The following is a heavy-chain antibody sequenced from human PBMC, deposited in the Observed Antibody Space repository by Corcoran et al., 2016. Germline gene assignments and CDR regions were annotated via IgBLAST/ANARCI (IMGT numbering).Heavy chain of an antibody. CDR3: VCGRNRDYYDSRGSVVH. Sequence: EVQLVESGGGLVQPGGSLRLSCAASGFTFSNYDIHWVRQATGKGLEWVSGICTLSDTYYLDSVKGRVTISRDNAKNSLYLQMNSLSAGDTAVDNGVCGRNRDYYDSRGSVVHWGRGTLVTISS. CDR1: GFTFSNYD. D-gene: IGHD3-22*01. J-gene: IGHJ1*01. CDR2: ICTLSDT. V-gene: IGHV3-13*01.